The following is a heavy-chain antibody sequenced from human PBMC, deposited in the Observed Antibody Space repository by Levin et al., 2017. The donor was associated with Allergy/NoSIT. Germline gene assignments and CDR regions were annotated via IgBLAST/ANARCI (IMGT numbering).Heavy chain of an antibody. D-gene: IGHD6-19*01. J-gene: IGHJ5*02. CDR3: SRPIAVAGMHFDP. V-gene: IGHV3-49*03. Sequence: PGGSLRLSCSASGFKFADYATSWFRQAPGKGLEWVGFIRSDAHGGTSEYAASVRGRFTFSRDESKSIAYLQMNSLKAEDTAVYYCSRPIAVAGMHFDPWGQGTLVTVSS. CDR2: IRSDAHGGTS. CDR1: GFKFADYA.